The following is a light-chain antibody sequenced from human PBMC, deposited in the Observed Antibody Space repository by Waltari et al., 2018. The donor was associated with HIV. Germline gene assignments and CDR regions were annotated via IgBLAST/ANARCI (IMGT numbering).Light chain of an antibody. CDR2: GNS. CDR1: SPNIGAGYD. J-gene: IGLJ3*02. CDR3: QSYDSSLSGGV. V-gene: IGLV1-40*01. Sequence: QSALTQPPSVSGAPGQRVTISCTGSSPNIGAGYDVHWYQQVPGTAPKLLIYGNSNRPSGVPDRFSGSKSGTSASLAVTGLQAEDEADYYCQSYDSSLSGGVFGGVTKLTVL.